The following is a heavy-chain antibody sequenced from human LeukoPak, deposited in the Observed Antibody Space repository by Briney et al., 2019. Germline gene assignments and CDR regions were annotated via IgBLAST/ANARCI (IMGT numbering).Heavy chain of an antibody. CDR2: ISWSGDAT. CDR1: GFTFSNAW. Sequence: SGGSLRLSCAASGFTFSNAWMSWVRQAPGKRLEWVSSISWSGDATRYADSVMGRFTISRDNAKNTLSLQMNSLRAEDTAVYYCAKSDCASDGCKLLNYWGQGTLVTASS. V-gene: IGHV3-23*01. J-gene: IGHJ4*02. D-gene: IGHD3-10*01. CDR3: AKSDCASDGCKLLNY.